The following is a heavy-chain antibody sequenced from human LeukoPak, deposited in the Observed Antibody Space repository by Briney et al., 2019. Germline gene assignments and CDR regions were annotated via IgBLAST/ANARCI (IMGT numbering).Heavy chain of an antibody. V-gene: IGHV4-34*01. CDR2: INHREYT. CDR3: ARGYYYMDV. J-gene: IGHJ6*03. Sequence: PSETLSLTCAVYTDSFNDYFWSWIRQSPGTGLEWIGEINHREYTNYNPSLRSRVTISVDTAKKQFSLKLGSVTAADTAVYYCARGYYYMDVWDKGAAVTVSS. CDR1: TDSFNDYF.